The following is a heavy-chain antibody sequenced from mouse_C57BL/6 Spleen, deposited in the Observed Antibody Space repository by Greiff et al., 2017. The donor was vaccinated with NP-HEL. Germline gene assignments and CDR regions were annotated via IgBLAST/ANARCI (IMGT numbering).Heavy chain of an antibody. D-gene: IGHD2-5*01. CDR3: AVYYSNYWYFDV. Sequence: EVQLQESGPGLVKPSQSLSLTCSVTGYSITSGYYWNWIRQFPGNKLEWMGYISYDGSNNYNPSPKNRISITRDTSKNQFFLKLNSVTTEDTATYYCAVYYSNYWYFDVWGTGTTVTVSS. CDR2: ISYDGSN. CDR1: GYSITSGYY. V-gene: IGHV3-6*01. J-gene: IGHJ1*03.